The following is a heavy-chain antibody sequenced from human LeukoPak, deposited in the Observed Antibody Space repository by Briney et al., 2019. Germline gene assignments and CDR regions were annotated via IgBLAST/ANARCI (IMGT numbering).Heavy chain of an antibody. J-gene: IGHJ6*03. Sequence: GGSLRLSCAASGFIVSSNYMSWVRQAPGKGLEWVSVISGGGITYYTDSVKGRFTISRDNSKNTLYLQMNSLRAEDTAVYYCARDFRFSMDVWGKGTTVTVSS. CDR2: ISGGGIT. V-gene: IGHV3-53*01. CDR1: GFIVSSNY. D-gene: IGHD3-10*01. CDR3: ARDFRFSMDV.